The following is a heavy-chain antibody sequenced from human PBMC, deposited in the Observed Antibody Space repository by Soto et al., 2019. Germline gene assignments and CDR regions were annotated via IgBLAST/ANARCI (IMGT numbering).Heavy chain of an antibody. CDR3: AKTSGDSRWTYFDY. Sequence: EVQLLESGGGLVQPGGSLRLSCAASGFTFSSYAMSWVRQAPGKGLEWGSAISGSGGSTYYADSVKGRFTISRDNSKNTLYLQMNSLRAEDTAVYYCAKTSGDSRWTYFDYWGQGTLVTVS. CDR1: GFTFSSYA. J-gene: IGHJ4*02. CDR2: ISGSGGST. D-gene: IGHD4-17*01. V-gene: IGHV3-23*01.